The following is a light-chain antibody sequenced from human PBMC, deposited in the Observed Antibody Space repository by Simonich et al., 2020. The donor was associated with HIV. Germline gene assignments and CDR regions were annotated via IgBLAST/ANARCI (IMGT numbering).Light chain of an antibody. J-gene: IGKJ2*01. V-gene: IGKV3-15*01. CDR2: GAA. CDR3: QQYNNWYT. Sequence: EIVLTQSPATLSLSPGERDPLSCRASQSVSSYLAWYQQKTGQAPRRLIYGAATRATGIPARFSGSGSGTEFTLTISSMQSEDFAVYYCQQYNNWYTFGQGTKLEIK. CDR1: QSVSSY.